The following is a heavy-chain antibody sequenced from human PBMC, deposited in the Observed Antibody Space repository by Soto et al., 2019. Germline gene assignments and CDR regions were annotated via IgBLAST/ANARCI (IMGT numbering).Heavy chain of an antibody. CDR1: GFIVSSNQ. Sequence: EVQLVESGGGLIQPGGSLRLSCVASGFIVSSNQMSWVRQAPGKGLEWVSVIYSGHTTYYADSVEGRFTISRDDSKNTLYLQMNSLRVEDTAVYYCVRGPSDHKLRLVEWPYGDYGGQGALVTVSS. CDR3: VRGPSDHKLRLVEWPYGDY. J-gene: IGHJ4*02. CDR2: IYSGHTT. D-gene: IGHD3-3*01. V-gene: IGHV3-53*01.